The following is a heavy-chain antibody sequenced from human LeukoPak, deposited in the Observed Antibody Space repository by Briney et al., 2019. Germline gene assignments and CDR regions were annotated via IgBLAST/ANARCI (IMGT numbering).Heavy chain of an antibody. D-gene: IGHD5-18*01. V-gene: IGHV4-61*02. Sequence: SETLSLTCTVSGGSISSGSYYWSWIRQPAGKGLEWIGRIYTSGSTNYNPSLKSRVTISVDTSKNQFSLKLSSVTAADTAVYYCAREDTAMVNDYWGQGTLVTVSS. CDR2: IYTSGST. CDR3: AREDTAMVNDY. CDR1: GGSISSGSYY. J-gene: IGHJ4*02.